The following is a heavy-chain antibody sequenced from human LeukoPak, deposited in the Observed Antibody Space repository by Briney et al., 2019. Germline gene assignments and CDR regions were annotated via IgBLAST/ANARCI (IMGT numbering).Heavy chain of an antibody. CDR2: IKEDGSIE. Sequence: GGSLRLSCVASGFTFSHYWMSWLRQAPGKGLEWVANIKEDGSIEDYVASVKGRFTVSRDNAKNSLYLEMNSLRVEDTAVYYCVSQQVAPPWGQGTLVIVSS. V-gene: IGHV3-7*01. CDR1: GFTFSHYW. CDR3: VSQQVAPP. J-gene: IGHJ5*02. D-gene: IGHD5-12*01.